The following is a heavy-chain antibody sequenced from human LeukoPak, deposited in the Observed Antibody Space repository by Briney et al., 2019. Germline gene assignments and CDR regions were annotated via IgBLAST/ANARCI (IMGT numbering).Heavy chain of an antibody. CDR3: AKDSSDYYFDY. Sequence: GGSLRLSCAASGFILSNYALHWVRQAPGKGLEWVAVVLYDGETKYYADSVKGRFTISRDNPENTLYVQLNSLRPDDTAVYYCAKDSSDYYFDYWGQGTLVTVSS. CDR1: GFILSNYA. J-gene: IGHJ4*02. CDR2: VLYDGETK. V-gene: IGHV3-30*04. D-gene: IGHD3-22*01.